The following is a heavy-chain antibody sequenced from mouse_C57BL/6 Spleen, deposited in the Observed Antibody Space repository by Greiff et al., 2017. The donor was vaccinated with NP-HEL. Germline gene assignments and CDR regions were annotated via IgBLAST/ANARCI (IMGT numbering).Heavy chain of an antibody. V-gene: IGHV1-50*01. J-gene: IGHJ3*01. D-gene: IGHD2-4*01. CDR2: IDPSDSYT. CDR1: GYTFTSYW. Sequence: VQLQQPGAELVKPGASVKLSCKASGYTFTSYWMQWVKQRPGQGLEWIGEIDPSDSYTNYNQKFKGKATLTVDTSSSTAYMQLSSLTSEDSAVYYCAFYDYFAYWGQGTLVTVSA. CDR3: AFYDYFAY.